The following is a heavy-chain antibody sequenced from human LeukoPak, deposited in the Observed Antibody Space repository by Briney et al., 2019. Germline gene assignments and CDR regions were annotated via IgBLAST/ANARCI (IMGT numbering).Heavy chain of an antibody. V-gene: IGHV4-61*01. CDR1: GGSVSSGSYY. CDR2: IYYGGST. J-gene: IGHJ4*02. CDR3: AREGTVTRIDY. D-gene: IGHD4-17*01. Sequence: SETLSLTCTVSGGSVSSGSYYWSWIRQPPGKGLEWIGYIYYGGSTNYNPSLKSRVTISVDTSKNQFSLKLSSVTAADTAVYYCAREGTVTRIDYWGQGTLVTVSS.